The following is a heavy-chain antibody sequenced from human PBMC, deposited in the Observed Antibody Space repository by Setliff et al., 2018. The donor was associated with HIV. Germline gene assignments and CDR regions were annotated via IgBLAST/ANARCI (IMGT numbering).Heavy chain of an antibody. CDR2: VYSTGST. Sequence: PSETLSLTCTVSGGSIENLYWTWIRQPSGRGLEWIGYVYSTGSTKYNPSLKSRATMSDDTSKNQISLTLTSVSAADTAVYYCASTSMGMTRKPIWYYHMDVWGHGITVTVS. CDR3: ASTSMGMTRKPIWYYHMDV. V-gene: IGHV4-59*11. J-gene: IGHJ6*03. CDR1: GGSIENLY. D-gene: IGHD7-27*01.